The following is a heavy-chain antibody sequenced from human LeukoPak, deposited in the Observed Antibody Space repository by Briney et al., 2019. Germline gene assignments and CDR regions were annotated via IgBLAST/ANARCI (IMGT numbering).Heavy chain of an antibody. J-gene: IGHJ5*02. Sequence: LSQTLSLTCAISGDSVSSNSAAWNWIRQSPSRGLEWLGRTYYRSKWYNDHAPLVKSRITINADTSKNQFSLQLNSATPEDTAVYYCARDLSGRFDPWGQETLVTVSS. CDR3: ARDLSGRFDP. V-gene: IGHV6-1*01. CDR1: GDSVSSNSAA. D-gene: IGHD3-10*01. CDR2: TYYRSKWYN.